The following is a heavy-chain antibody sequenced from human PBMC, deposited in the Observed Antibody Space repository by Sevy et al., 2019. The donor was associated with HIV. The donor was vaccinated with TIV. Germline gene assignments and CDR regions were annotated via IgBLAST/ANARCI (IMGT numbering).Heavy chain of an antibody. CDR1: GFTFSSYW. D-gene: IGHD2-2*01. J-gene: IGHJ6*02. V-gene: IGHV3-7*03. CDR2: IKQDGSEK. Sequence: GGSLRLSCAASGFTFSSYWMSWVRQAPGKGLEWVANIKQDGSEKYYVDSVEGRFTISRDNAKNSLYLQMNSLRAEDTAVYYCAGVVVPAATYYYYYGMDVWGQGTTVTVSS. CDR3: AGVVVPAATYYYYYGMDV.